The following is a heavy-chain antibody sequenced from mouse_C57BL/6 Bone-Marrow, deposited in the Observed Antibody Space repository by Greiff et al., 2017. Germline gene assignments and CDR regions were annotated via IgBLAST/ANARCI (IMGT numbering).Heavy chain of an antibody. V-gene: IGHV3-6*01. J-gene: IGHJ3*01. CDR3: ARDHYYGPSY. Sequence: EVKLQESGPGLVKPSQSLSLTCSVTGYSITSGYYWNWIRQFPGNKLEWMGYISYDGSNNYNPSLKNRISITRDTSKNQFFLKLNSVTTEDTATYYCARDHYYGPSYWGQGTLVTVSA. D-gene: IGHD1-2*01. CDR2: ISYDGSN. CDR1: GYSITSGYY.